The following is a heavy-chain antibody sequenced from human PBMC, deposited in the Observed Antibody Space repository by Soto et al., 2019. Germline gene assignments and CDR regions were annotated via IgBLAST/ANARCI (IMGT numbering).Heavy chain of an antibody. CDR3: ARDDGDP. Sequence: QVQLQQWGAGLLKPSETLSLTCAVYGGSFSGYYWSWIRQPPGKGLEWIGEINHSGSTNYNPSLKXRXXISVDPSKNQFSLKLSSVTAADTAVYYCARDDGDPWGQGTLVTVSS. CDR1: GGSFSGYY. J-gene: IGHJ5*02. D-gene: IGHD4-17*01. CDR2: INHSGST. V-gene: IGHV4-34*01.